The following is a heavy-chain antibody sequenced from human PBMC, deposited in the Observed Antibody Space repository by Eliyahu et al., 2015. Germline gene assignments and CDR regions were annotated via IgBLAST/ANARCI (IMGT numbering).Heavy chain of an antibody. Sequence: QVQLVESGGGVVQPGRSLRXSCXASGFTFGSDAMPWVRQAPGKGLEXXAVIWYDGSNKYYADSVKGRFTISRDNSKNTLYLQMNSLRAEDTAVYYCARDQGITGTAGLDYWGQGTWSPSPQ. CDR3: ARDQGITGTAGLDY. D-gene: IGHD1-7*01. CDR1: GFTFGSDA. CDR2: IWYDGSNK. J-gene: IGHJ4*02. V-gene: IGHV3-33*01.